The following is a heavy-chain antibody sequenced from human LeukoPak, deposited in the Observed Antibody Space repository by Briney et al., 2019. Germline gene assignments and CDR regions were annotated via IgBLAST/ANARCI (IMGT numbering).Heavy chain of an antibody. CDR2: IKSKTDGGRT. Sequence: GGSLRLSCAASGLTFSNAWMSWVRQAPGKGLEWVGRIKSKTDGGRTDYAAPVKGRFTISRDDSKNTLYLQMNSLKSEDTAVYYCATDSPGYYYMDVWGKGTSVTVSS. CDR3: ATDSPGYYYMDV. V-gene: IGHV3-15*01. J-gene: IGHJ6*03. CDR1: GLTFSNAW.